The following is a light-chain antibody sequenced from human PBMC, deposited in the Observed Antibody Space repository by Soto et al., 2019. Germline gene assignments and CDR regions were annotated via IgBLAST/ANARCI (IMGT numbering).Light chain of an antibody. Sequence: PGDRATLSCRASQSLSVSYIAWNQQKPGQAPRLLIYSTSTRAAGIPDRFTGRGSGTHFTLAISRLEPDDFAVYYCHQFGDSPQTFGQGTTVEV. CDR2: STS. CDR3: HQFGDSPQT. J-gene: IGKJ1*01. CDR1: QSLSVSY. V-gene: IGKV3-20*01.